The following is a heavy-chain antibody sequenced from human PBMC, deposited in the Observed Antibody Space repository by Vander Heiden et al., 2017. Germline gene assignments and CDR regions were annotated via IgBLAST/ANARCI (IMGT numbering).Heavy chain of an antibody. V-gene: IGHV3-21*01. J-gene: IGHJ3*02. CDR1: RFTFSRYR. D-gene: IGHD3-10*01. CDR3: ARVRITMVRGVKRSGAFDI. CDR2: ISSSSSYI. Sequence: EVQLVESGGGLVKPGGSLRLSCAASRFTFSRYRLNWVRQAPGKGLEWVSSISSSSSYIYYADSVKGRFTISRDNAKNSLYLQMNSLRAEDTAVYYCARVRITMVRGVKRSGAFDIWGQGTMVTVSS.